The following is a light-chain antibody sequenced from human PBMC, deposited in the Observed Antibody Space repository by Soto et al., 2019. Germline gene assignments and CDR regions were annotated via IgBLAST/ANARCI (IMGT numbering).Light chain of an antibody. CDR3: QHYRSSWT. V-gene: IGKV3-20*01. Sequence: EIVLTQSPGTLSLSPGERATLSCRASQSVSSSFLAWYQQKPRQPPRLLIYGTSSSATGIPERFRGSGSGTDFTVTISRLEPEDFAVYYCQHYRSSWTFGRGTKVEVK. CDR1: QSVSSSF. J-gene: IGKJ1*01. CDR2: GTS.